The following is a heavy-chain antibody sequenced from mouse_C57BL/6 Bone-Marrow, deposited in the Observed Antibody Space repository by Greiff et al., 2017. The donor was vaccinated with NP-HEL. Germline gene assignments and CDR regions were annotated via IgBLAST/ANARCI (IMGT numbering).Heavy chain of an antibody. V-gene: IGHV3-6*01. J-gene: IGHJ2*01. CDR3: ARAYGNYLDY. D-gene: IGHD2-10*02. CDR1: GYSITSGYY. CDR2: ISYDGSN. Sequence: ESGPGLVKPSQSLSLTCSVTGYSITSGYYWNWIRRFPGNKLEWVGSISYDGSNNYSPSLKNRISITRDTSKNQFFLKLHSVTAEDTATYYCARAYGNYLDYGGQGTTLTVSS.